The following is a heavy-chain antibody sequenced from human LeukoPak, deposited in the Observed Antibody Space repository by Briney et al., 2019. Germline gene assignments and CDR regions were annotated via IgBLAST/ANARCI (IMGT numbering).Heavy chain of an antibody. Sequence: PSETLSLTCTVSGGSISSYYWSWIRQPPGKGLEWIGYIYYSGSTNYNPSLKSRVAISVDTSKNQFSLKLSSVTAADTAVYYCARQDVYSSSWTDYYYYMDVWAKGTTVTVSS. CDR1: GGSISSYY. CDR3: ARQDVYSSSWTDYYYYMDV. CDR2: IYYSGST. D-gene: IGHD6-13*01. V-gene: IGHV4-59*08. J-gene: IGHJ6*03.